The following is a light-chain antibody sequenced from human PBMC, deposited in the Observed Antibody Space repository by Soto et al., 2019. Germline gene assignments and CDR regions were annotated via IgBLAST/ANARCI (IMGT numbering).Light chain of an antibody. CDR3: QQTFSPAVT. J-gene: IGKJ4*01. CDR1: QAILTY. Sequence: DIHLTQSPSSLSAAVGDRVTITCRASQAILTYLNWFQQKAGKAPEVLIYGASSLRSGVPSRFTGSGSANDFTLTITSLQPEDAGTYFCQQTFSPAVTFGGGT. CDR2: GAS. V-gene: IGKV1-39*01.